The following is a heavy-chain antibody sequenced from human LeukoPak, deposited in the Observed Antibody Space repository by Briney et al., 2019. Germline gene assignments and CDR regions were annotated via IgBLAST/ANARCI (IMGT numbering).Heavy chain of an antibody. CDR1: GFTLSSYN. Sequence: PGGSLRLSCAASGFTLSSYNMNWVRQAPGKGLEWISYISSSGTTIYYADSVKGRFIISRDNAKNSLYLQMSSLRAEDTAVYYCARDFVVVPAAYYYYYGMDVWGQGTTVTVSS. J-gene: IGHJ6*02. V-gene: IGHV3-48*01. CDR3: ARDFVVVPAAYYYYYGMDV. CDR2: ISSSGTTI. D-gene: IGHD2-2*01.